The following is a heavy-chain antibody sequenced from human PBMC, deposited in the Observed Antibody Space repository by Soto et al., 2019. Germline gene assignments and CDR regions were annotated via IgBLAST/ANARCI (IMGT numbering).Heavy chain of an antibody. CDR1: GGTFSSYA. CDR3: ARGGRCSGGSCYSSGFDY. D-gene: IGHD2-15*01. CDR2: IIPIFGTA. Sequence: GASVKVSCKASGGTFSSYAISWVRQAPGQGLEWMGGIIPIFGTANYAQKFQGRGTITADESTSTAYMELSSLRSEDTAVYYCARGGRCSGGSCYSSGFDYWGQGTLVTVSS. V-gene: IGHV1-69*13. J-gene: IGHJ4*02.